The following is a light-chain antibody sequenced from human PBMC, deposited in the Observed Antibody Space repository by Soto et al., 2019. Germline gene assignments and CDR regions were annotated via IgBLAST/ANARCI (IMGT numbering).Light chain of an antibody. J-gene: IGLJ3*02. Sequence: QSELTQPPSVSGAPGQRVTISCIGTTYHVHWYRQVPGTAPKLLIYGNKNRPSGVPDRFSGSKSGTSASLAITGLRAEDEAVYYCQSYDSSLTGLWVFGGGTKVTVL. CDR1: TYH. CDR3: QSYDSSLTGLWV. CDR2: GNK. V-gene: IGLV1-40*01.